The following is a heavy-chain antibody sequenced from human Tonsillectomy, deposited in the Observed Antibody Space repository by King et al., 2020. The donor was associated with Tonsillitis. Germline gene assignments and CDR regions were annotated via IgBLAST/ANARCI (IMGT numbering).Heavy chain of an antibody. V-gene: IGHV3-30*18. CDR2: ISYDGSNK. J-gene: IGHJ6*02. CDR3: AKDIFSFDYVWGSYRFHYGMDV. Sequence: HVQLVESGGGVVQPGRSLRLSCAASGFTFSSYGMHWVRQAPGKGLEWVAVISYDGSNKYYADSVKGRFTISRDNSKNTLYLQMNSLRAEDTAVYYCAKDIFSFDYVWGSYRFHYGMDVWGQGTTVTVSS. CDR1: GFTFSSYG. D-gene: IGHD3-16*02.